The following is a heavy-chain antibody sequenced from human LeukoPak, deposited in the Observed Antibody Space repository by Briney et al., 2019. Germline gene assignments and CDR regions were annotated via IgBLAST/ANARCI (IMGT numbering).Heavy chain of an antibody. CDR3: ASQDIVVVPVS. Sequence: SETLSLTCTVSGGSINNYYWSWIRQPPGKGLEWIGEINHSGSTNYNPSLKSRVTISVDTSKDQFSLKLSSVTAADTAVYYCASQDIVVVPVSWGQGTLVTVSS. CDR1: GGSINNYY. V-gene: IGHV4-34*01. D-gene: IGHD2-2*01. CDR2: INHSGST. J-gene: IGHJ4*02.